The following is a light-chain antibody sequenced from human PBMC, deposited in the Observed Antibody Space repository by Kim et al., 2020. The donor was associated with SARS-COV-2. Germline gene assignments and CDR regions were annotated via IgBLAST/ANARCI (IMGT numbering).Light chain of an antibody. CDR1: QSVSSN. Sequence: SVSPGESATPSCRASQSVSSNLAWYQQKPGQAPRLLIYGASTRATGIPARFSGSGSGTEFTLTISSLQSEDFAVYYCQQYNNWITFGPGTKVDIK. V-gene: IGKV3-15*01. J-gene: IGKJ3*01. CDR3: QQYNNWIT. CDR2: GAS.